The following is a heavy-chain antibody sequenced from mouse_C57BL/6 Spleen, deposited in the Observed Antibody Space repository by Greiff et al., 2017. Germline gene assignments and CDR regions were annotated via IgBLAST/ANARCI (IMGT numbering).Heavy chain of an antibody. Sequence: VKLVDSGAELVRPGTSVKMSCKASGYTFTNYWIGWAKQRPGHGLEWIGDIYPGGGYTNYNEKFKGKATLTADKSSSTAYMQFSSLTSEDSAIYYCARGGTYGSSYSWYFDVWGTGTTVTVSS. CDR3: ARGGTYGSSYSWYFDV. CDR1: GYTFTNYW. J-gene: IGHJ1*03. D-gene: IGHD1-1*01. CDR2: IYPGGGYT. V-gene: IGHV1-63*01.